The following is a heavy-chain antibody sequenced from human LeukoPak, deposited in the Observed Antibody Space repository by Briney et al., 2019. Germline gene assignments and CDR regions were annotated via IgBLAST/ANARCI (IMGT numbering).Heavy chain of an antibody. Sequence: GASVTVSCKASGYTFTTYDLNWVRQATGQGLEWMGWMNPNSGNTGYAQKFQGRVTMTRNTSISTAYMELNNPTSEDTAVYYCARRIRGAPTDHWGQGTLVTVSS. CDR1: GYTFTTYD. CDR3: ARRIRGAPTDH. J-gene: IGHJ4*02. D-gene: IGHD3-10*01. CDR2: MNPNSGNT. V-gene: IGHV1-8*01.